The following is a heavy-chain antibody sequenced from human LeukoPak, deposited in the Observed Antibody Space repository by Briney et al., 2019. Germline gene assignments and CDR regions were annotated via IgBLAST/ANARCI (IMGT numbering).Heavy chain of an antibody. CDR3: ARARDFWSGYEPNYDY. CDR2: ISAYNGKT. Sequence: GASVKVSCKTSGYTFNSYYINWVRQAHGQGLEWMGWISAYNGKTLYTQELQGRVTMTIDTSTTTAYMELRSLRSDDTAVYYCARARDFWSGYEPNYDYWGQGTLVSVSS. V-gene: IGHV1-18*01. CDR1: GYTFNSYY. D-gene: IGHD3-3*01. J-gene: IGHJ4*02.